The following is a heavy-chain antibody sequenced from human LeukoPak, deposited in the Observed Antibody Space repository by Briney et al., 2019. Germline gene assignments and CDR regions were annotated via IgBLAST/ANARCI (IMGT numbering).Heavy chain of an antibody. V-gene: IGHV3-23*01. CDR3: AKDGPAVFLKVAAASPYYFDY. CDR2: ISGSGGST. J-gene: IGHJ4*02. CDR1: GFTFSSYA. Sequence: SGGSLRLSCAASGFTFSSYAMSWVRQAPGKGLEWVSAISGSGGSTYYADSVKGRFTISRDNSKNTLYLQMNSLRAEDTAVYYCAKDGPAVFLKVAAASPYYFDYWGQGTLVTVSS. D-gene: IGHD6-13*01.